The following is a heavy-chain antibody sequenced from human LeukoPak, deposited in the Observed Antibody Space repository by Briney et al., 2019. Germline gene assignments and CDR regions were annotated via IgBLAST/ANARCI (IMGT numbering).Heavy chain of an antibody. CDR3: ARVDTAMTDALDI. J-gene: IGHJ3*02. Sequence: SETLSLTCAVSGGSISSGGYSWSWIRQPPGKGLEWIGYIYHSGSTYYNPSLKSRVTISVDRSKNQFSLKLSSVTAADTAVYYCARVDTAMTDALDIWGQGTMVTISS. CDR1: GGSISSGGYS. CDR2: IYHSGST. V-gene: IGHV4-30-2*01. D-gene: IGHD5-18*01.